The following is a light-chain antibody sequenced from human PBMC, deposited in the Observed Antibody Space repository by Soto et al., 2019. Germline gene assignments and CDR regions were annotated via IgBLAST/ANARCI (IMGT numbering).Light chain of an antibody. CDR2: DAS. CDR3: QQRSNWPLT. CDR1: QSVSSS. Sequence: DIVLTQSPATLSLSPGERATLSCRASQSVSSSLAWYQQKPGQTPRLLIYDASNRATGIPARFNGSGSGTDFTLTVSSLEPEDFAVYYCQQRSNWPLTFGGWTKVEIK. J-gene: IGKJ4*01. V-gene: IGKV3-11*01.